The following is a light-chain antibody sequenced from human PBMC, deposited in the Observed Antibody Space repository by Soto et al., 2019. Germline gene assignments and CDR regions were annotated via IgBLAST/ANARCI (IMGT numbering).Light chain of an antibody. CDR3: QQYYATPRT. CDR2: WAS. Sequence: DIVMTQSPDSRAVSLGERATITCKSSQSVLYSSNNKNYLAWYQQKPGQPPKLLIFWASTRDSGVPDRFSGSGSGTDFTLTISSLQAEDVAVYYCQQYYATPRTFGQGSKVAIK. J-gene: IGKJ1*01. CDR1: QSVLYSSNNKNY. V-gene: IGKV4-1*01.